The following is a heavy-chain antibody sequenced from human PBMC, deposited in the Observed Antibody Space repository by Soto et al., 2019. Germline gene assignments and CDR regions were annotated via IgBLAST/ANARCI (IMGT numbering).Heavy chain of an antibody. D-gene: IGHD2-2*01. J-gene: IGHJ6*02. V-gene: IGHV4-4*02. CDR3: ARGRRYCSSTSCYYYYYGMDV. Sequence: QVQLQESGPGLVKPSGTLSLTCAVSGGSISSSNWWSWVRQPPGKGLEWIGEIYHSGSTNYNPSLKSRVTISVDKSKNQFSLTLSSVTAADTGVYYCARGRRYCSSTSCYYYYYGMDVWGQGTTVTVSS. CDR2: IYHSGST. CDR1: GGSISSSNW.